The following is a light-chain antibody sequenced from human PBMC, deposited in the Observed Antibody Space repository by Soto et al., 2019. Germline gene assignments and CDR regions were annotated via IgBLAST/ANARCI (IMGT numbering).Light chain of an antibody. CDR1: SDDVGGYNY. Sequence: QSALTRPASVSGSPGQSITISCTGTSDDVGGYNYVSWYQQHSGKAPKLIIYEVTNRPSGVSNRFSGSKSGNTASLTISGLQAYDEADYHCSSYTSHYTRVFGTGTKLTVL. CDR2: EVT. V-gene: IGLV2-14*03. J-gene: IGLJ1*01. CDR3: SSYTSHYTRV.